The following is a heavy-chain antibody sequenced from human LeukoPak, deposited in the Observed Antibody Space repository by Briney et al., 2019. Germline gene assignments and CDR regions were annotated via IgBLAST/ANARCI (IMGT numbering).Heavy chain of an antibody. CDR1: GYTFTSYG. D-gene: IGHD2-15*01. J-gene: IGHJ4*02. CDR2: ISAYNGNT. V-gene: IGHV1-18*01. CDR3: ARGLSPSGELYSQAGGY. Sequence: ASVKVSCKASGYTFTSYGISWVRQAPGQGLEWMGWISAYNGNTNYAQKLQGRVTMTTDTSTSTAYMELRSLRSDDTAVYYCARGLSPSGELYSQAGGYWGQGTLVTVSS.